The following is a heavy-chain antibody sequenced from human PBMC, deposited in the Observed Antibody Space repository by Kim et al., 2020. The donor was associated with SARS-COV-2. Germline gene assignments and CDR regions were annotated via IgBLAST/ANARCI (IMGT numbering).Heavy chain of an antibody. J-gene: IGHJ5*02. CDR3: ARMVVAATPSNWFDP. CDR2: INWNGGST. CDR1: GFTFDDYG. Sequence: GGSLRLSCAASGFTFDDYGMSWVRQAPGKGLEWVSGINWNGGSTGYADSVKGRFTNSRDNAKNSLYLQMNSLRAEDTALYHCARMVVAATPSNWFDPWGQGTLVTVSS. D-gene: IGHD2-15*01. V-gene: IGHV3-20*01.